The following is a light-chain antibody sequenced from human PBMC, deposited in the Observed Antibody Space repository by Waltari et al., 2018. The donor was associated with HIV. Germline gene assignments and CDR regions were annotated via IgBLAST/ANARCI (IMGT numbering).Light chain of an antibody. Sequence: DIQMTQSPSSFAASVGDRVTITCRASQGVSSWVAWYQHKPDKAPKALIYAATNLQSGVPSRFSGSGSGTIFTLIISSLQPEDFATYYCQQYKTFPLTFGGGTKV. CDR1: QGVSSW. V-gene: IGKV1D-16*01. J-gene: IGKJ4*01. CDR3: QQYKTFPLT. CDR2: AAT.